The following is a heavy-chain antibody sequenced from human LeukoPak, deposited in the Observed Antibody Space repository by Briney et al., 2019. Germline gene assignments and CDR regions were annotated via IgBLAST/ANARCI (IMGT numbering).Heavy chain of an antibody. D-gene: IGHD1-26*01. CDR3: AKAVYSGSYFDY. J-gene: IGHJ4*02. Sequence: GGSLRLSCAASGFTFSSYAMSWVRQAPGKGLEWVSAISGSGGSTYYADSVKGRFTISRDNSKNTLYLQMNNLRAEDTAVYYCAKAVYSGSYFDYWGQGTLVTVSS. CDR1: GFTFSSYA. CDR2: ISGSGGST. V-gene: IGHV3-23*01.